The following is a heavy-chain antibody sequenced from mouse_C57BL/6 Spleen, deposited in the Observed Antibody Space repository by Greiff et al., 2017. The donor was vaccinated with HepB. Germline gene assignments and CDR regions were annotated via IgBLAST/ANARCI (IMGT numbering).Heavy chain of an antibody. CDR2: INPNNGGT. D-gene: IGHD4-1*01. V-gene: IGHV1-18*01. CDR1: GYTFTDYN. Sequence: VQLQQSGPELVKPGASVKIPCKASGYTFTDYNMDWVKQSHGKSLEWIGDINPNNGGTIYNQKFKGKATLTVDKSSSTAYMELRSLTSEDTAVYYCAKLGRSWYFDVWGTGTTVTVSS. CDR3: AKLGRSWYFDV. J-gene: IGHJ1*03.